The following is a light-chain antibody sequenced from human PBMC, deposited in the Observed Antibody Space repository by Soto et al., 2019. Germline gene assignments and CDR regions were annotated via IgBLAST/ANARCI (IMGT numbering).Light chain of an antibody. CDR1: QSISYTSNNKNY. CDR2: WAS. V-gene: IGKV4-1*01. Sequence: DIVMTQSPDSLAVSLGGRATINCKSSQSISYTSNNKNYLTWYQQKPGQPPKLLIYWASIRESGVPDRFSGSGSGTDFTLTISSLQAEDVAVYYCQQYYSSPFTFGPGTKVDIK. CDR3: QQYYSSPFT. J-gene: IGKJ3*01.